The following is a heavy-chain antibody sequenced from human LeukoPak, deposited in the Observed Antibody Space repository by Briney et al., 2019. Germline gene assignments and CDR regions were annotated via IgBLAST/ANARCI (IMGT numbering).Heavy chain of an antibody. Sequence: SVKVSCKASGGTFSSYAISWVRQAPGQGLEWMGGIIPIFGTANYAQKFQGRVTITADESTSTAYMELSSLRSEDTAVYYCATPVDTAMVTDGDFDYWGQGTLVTVPS. D-gene: IGHD5-18*01. CDR3: ATPVDTAMVTDGDFDY. J-gene: IGHJ4*02. V-gene: IGHV1-69*01. CDR2: IIPIFGTA. CDR1: GGTFSSYA.